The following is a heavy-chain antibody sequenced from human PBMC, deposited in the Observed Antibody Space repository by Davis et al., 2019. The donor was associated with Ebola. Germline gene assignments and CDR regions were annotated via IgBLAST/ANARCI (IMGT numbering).Heavy chain of an antibody. J-gene: IGHJ4*02. CDR2: ISAYNSNT. CDR3: ARVGFLEWLSLDY. CDR1: GYTFASYD. Sequence: ASVKVSCKASGYTFASYDINWVRQATGQGLEWMGWISAYNSNTNYAQKLQGRVTMTTDTSTSTAYMELRSLRSDDTAVYYCARVGFLEWLSLDYWGQGTLVTVSS. D-gene: IGHD3-3*01. V-gene: IGHV1-18*01.